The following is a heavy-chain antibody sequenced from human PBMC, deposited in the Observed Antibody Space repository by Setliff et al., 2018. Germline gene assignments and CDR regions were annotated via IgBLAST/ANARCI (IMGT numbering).Heavy chain of an antibody. D-gene: IGHD3-10*01. Sequence: PSETLSLTCTVSGGSISGGTYYWDWIRQSPEKGLEWIGTIYQNGITYYNPSVKSRVTISVDKSKNQFSLSLRSVTAADTAVYYCATDGPVLNGDYISWGQGTLVTVSS. CDR3: ATDGPVLNGDYIS. V-gene: IGHV4-39*07. CDR2: IYQNGIT. CDR1: GGSISGGTYY. J-gene: IGHJ5*02.